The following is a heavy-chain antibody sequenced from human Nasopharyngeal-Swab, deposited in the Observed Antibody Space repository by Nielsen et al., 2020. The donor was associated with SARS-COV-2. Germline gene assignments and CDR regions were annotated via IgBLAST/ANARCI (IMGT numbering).Heavy chain of an antibody. CDR3: ARAKASGSLKYYGMDV. D-gene: IGHD1-26*01. J-gene: IGHJ6*02. CDR2: ISSSSSYI. CDR1: GFTFSSYS. Sequence: GESLKISCAASGFTFSSYSMNWVRQAPGKGLEWVSSISSSSSYIYYADSVKGRFTISRDNAKNSLHLQMNSLRAEDTAVYYCARAKASGSLKYYGMDVWGQGTTVTVSS. V-gene: IGHV3-21*01.